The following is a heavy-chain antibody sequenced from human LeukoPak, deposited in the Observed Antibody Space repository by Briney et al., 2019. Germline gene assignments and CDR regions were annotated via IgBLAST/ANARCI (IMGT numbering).Heavy chain of an antibody. V-gene: IGHV3-30*18. Sequence: PGRSLRLSCAASGFTFSSYGVHWVRQAPGKGLEWVAVISYDGSNKYYADSVKGRFTISRDNSKNTLYLQMNSLRAEDTAVYYCAKVGSSNLFDYWGQGTLVTVSS. CDR1: GFTFSSYG. J-gene: IGHJ4*02. CDR2: ISYDGSNK. D-gene: IGHD6-13*01. CDR3: AKVGSSNLFDY.